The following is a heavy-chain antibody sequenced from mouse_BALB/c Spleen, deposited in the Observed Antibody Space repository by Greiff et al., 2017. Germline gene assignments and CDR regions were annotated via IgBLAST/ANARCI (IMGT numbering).Heavy chain of an antibody. V-gene: IGHV1-87*01. CDR3: ARESYYGSSSFAY. D-gene: IGHD1-1*01. CDR2: IYSGDGDT. Sequence: QVQLKESGAELARPGASVKLSCKASGYTFTSYWMQWVKQRPGQGLEWIGAIYSGDGDTRYTQKFKGKATLTADKSSSTAYMQLSSLASEDSAVYYCARESYYGSSSFAYWGQGTLVTVSA. CDR1: GYTFTSYW. J-gene: IGHJ3*01.